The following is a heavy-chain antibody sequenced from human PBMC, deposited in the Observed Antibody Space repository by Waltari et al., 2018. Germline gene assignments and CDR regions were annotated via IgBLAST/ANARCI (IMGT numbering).Heavy chain of an antibody. CDR3: ARDTPATVTTTDAFDI. CDR2: IYTSGST. Sequence: QVQLQESGPGLVKPSQTLSLTCTVSGGSISRGSYHWRWIREPAGKGLEWIGRIYTSGSTNYNPSLKSRVTISVDTSKNQFSLKLSSVTAADTAVYYCARDTPATVTTTDAFDIWGQGTMVTVSS. CDR1: GGSISRGSYH. D-gene: IGHD4-17*01. V-gene: IGHV4-61*02. J-gene: IGHJ3*02.